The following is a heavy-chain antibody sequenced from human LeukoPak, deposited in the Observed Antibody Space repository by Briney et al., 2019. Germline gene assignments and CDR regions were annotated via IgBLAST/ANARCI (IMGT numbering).Heavy chain of an antibody. D-gene: IGHD4-17*01. Sequence: GGSLRLSCAAAGFTFNNYAMSWVRQAPGKGLEWVSHISDSGGKTYYADSVKGRFTISRDNSKNTLYLQMDSLRAEDTAVYYCAMMTTGGAFDIWGQGTMVTVSS. V-gene: IGHV3-23*01. CDR1: GFTFNNYA. CDR3: AMMTTGGAFDI. CDR2: ISDSGGKT. J-gene: IGHJ3*02.